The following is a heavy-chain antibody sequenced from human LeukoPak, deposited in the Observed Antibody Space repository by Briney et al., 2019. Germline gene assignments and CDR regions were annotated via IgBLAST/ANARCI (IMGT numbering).Heavy chain of an antibody. J-gene: IGHJ4*02. Sequence: GGSLRLSCAASGFTFSSYAMSWVRQAPGKGLEWVSAISGSGGSTYYADSVKGRFTISRDNSKNTLYLQMNSLGAEDTAVYYCAKSRHDSSGYYDDYWGQGTLVTVSS. CDR1: GFTFSSYA. CDR3: AKSRHDSSGYYDDY. CDR2: ISGSGGST. D-gene: IGHD3-22*01. V-gene: IGHV3-23*01.